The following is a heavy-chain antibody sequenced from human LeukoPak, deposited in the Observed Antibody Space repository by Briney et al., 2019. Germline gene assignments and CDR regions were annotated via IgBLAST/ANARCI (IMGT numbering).Heavy chain of an antibody. V-gene: IGHV4-4*07. CDR3: ARADGSVWPTGEFDY. CDR1: GGSISSYY. Sequence: PSETLSLTCTVSGGSISSYYWSRIRQPAGKGLEWIGRIYTSGSTNYNPSLKSRVTMSVDTSMNQFSLKLSSVTAADTAVYYCARADGSVWPTGEFDYWGQGTLVTVSS. CDR2: IYTSGST. D-gene: IGHD6-19*01. J-gene: IGHJ4*02.